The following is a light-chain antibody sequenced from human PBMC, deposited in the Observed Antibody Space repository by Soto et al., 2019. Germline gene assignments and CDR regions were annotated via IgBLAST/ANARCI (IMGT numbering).Light chain of an antibody. Sequence: DIQMTQSPSSLSASVGDRVTITCRASQDISNYLAWYQQKPGKVPKLLIYGASTLHSGVPSRFSGSGSGTDFTLTISRMQPGHVATYSCQTYHSAPLTFGGGTKVDIK. J-gene: IGKJ4*01. CDR3: QTYHSAPLT. CDR2: GAS. V-gene: IGKV1-27*01. CDR1: QDISNY.